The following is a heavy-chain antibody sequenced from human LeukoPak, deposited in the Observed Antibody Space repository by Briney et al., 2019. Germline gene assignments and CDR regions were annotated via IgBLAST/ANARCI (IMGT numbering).Heavy chain of an antibody. D-gene: IGHD3-10*01. Sequence: GESLKISCKGSGYSFTSYWIGWVRQMPGKSLEWMGIIYPGDSDTRYSPSFQGQVTISADKSISTAYLQWSSLKASDTAMYYCARREITMVRGVSGVVVNWFDPWGQGTLVTVSS. CDR3: ARREITMVRGVSGVVVNWFDP. CDR2: IYPGDSDT. V-gene: IGHV5-51*01. CDR1: GYSFTSYW. J-gene: IGHJ5*02.